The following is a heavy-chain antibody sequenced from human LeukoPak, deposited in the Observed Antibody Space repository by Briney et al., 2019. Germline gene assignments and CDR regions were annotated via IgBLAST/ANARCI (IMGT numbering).Heavy chain of an antibody. CDR1: GYTFTGYY. J-gene: IGHJ4*02. V-gene: IGHV1-2*02. Sequence: GASVKVSCKASGYTFTGYYMHWVRQAPGQGLEWMGGINPNSGGTNYAQKFQGRVTMTRDTSISTAYMELSRLRSEDTAVYYCARDNPPALYSSGWYGNQGDYWGQGTLVTVSS. CDR2: INPNSGGT. CDR3: ARDNPPALYSSGWYGNQGDY. D-gene: IGHD6-19*01.